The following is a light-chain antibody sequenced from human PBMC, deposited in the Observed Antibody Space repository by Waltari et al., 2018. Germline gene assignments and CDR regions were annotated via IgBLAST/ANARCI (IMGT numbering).Light chain of an antibody. Sequence: EIVLTQSPATLSLSPGLRATLPCRASQSVSSYLAWYQQKPGQAPRLLIYDASNRATGIPARFSGSGSGTDFTLTISSLEPEDFAVYYCQQRSNWPPMYTFGQGTKLEIK. CDR1: QSVSSY. V-gene: IGKV3-11*01. J-gene: IGKJ2*01. CDR3: QQRSNWPPMYT. CDR2: DAS.